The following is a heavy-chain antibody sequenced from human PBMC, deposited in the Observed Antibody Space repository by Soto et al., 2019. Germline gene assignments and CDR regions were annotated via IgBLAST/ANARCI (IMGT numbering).Heavy chain of an antibody. Sequence: QVHLQQWGAGLLKSSGTLSLTCAVYGGSFSGYFWNWIRQPPGKGLEWIGEINHSGSTNYNQSLKSRVTISVDTSKNQFSLKVNSVTAADTAVYYCARGFHYGSGDKGMDVWGQGTTVTVSS. D-gene: IGHD3-10*01. CDR2: INHSGST. V-gene: IGHV4-34*01. CDR1: GGSFSGYF. CDR3: ARGFHYGSGDKGMDV. J-gene: IGHJ6*02.